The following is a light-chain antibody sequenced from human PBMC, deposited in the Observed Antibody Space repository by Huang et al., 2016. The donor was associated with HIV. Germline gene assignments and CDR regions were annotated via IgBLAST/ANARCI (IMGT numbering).Light chain of an antibody. V-gene: IGKV1-17*03. J-gene: IGKJ2*01. Sequence: DIQMTQSPSAMSASVGDTVTITCRASQGISNNLAWFQQRPGKVPQRLIYAASSLQSGVPSRFSGSGSGTKFTLTINSLQPEDFATYYCLQVNTYPYTFGQGTELDIK. CDR3: LQVNTYPYT. CDR1: QGISNN. CDR2: AAS.